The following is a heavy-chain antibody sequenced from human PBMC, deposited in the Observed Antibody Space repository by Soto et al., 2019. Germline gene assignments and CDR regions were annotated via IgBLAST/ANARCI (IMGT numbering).Heavy chain of an antibody. J-gene: IGHJ4*02. CDR3: ARAVAVAADFDY. CDR2: INAGNGNT. D-gene: IGHD6-19*01. CDR1: GYTFTGYA. Sequence: ASVKVSCKAPGYTFTGYARHWVRQAPGQRLEWMGWINAGNGNTKYSQKFQGRVTITRDTSASAAYMELSSLSSEDTAVYYCARAVAVAADFDYWGQGTLVTVSS. V-gene: IGHV1-3*01.